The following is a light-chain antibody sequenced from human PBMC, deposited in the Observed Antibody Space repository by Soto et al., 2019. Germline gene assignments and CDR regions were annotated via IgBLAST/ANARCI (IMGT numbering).Light chain of an antibody. V-gene: IGKV3-15*01. CDR3: QQYDSWPPIT. J-gene: IGKJ5*01. CDR2: DSS. Sequence: EIVMTQSPATLSVSPGERVTLSCRAGQSVSSNLAWYQQKPGQAPRLLMYDSSTRATGIPARFSGSGSGTEFTLTISSLQSEDFAVYFCQQYDSWPPITFGQGTRLEIK. CDR1: QSVSSN.